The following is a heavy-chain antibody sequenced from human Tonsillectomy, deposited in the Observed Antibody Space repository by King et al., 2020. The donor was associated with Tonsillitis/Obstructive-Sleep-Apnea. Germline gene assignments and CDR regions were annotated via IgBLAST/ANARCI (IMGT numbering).Heavy chain of an antibody. CDR1: GGSFSDYH. CDR2: INHSGNSGST. D-gene: IGHD2-2*01. Sequence: VQLQQWGAGLVKPSETLSLTCAVYGGSFSDYHWSWIRQPPGKGLEWIGEINHSGNSGSTNYNPSLKSRVTISVDTSKNHFSLKLTSVTAADTALYYCARGPIVAVPDSKVFYMDVWGKGTTVTVSS. CDR3: ARGPIVAVPDSKVFYMDV. V-gene: IGHV4-34*01. J-gene: IGHJ6*03.